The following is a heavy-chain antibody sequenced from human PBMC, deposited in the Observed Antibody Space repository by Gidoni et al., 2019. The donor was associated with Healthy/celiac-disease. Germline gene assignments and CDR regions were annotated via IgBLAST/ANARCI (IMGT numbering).Heavy chain of an antibody. CDR1: GGSFSGYD. V-gene: IGHV4-34*01. Sequence: QVQLQQWGAGLLKPSETLSLTCAVYGGSFSGYDWSWIRQPPGKGLEWIGEINHSGSTNYNPSLKSRVTISVDTSKNQFSLKLSSVTAADTAVYYCARGRPPRMVRGVGSYYYGMDVWGQGTTVTVSS. CDR3: ARGRPPRMVRGVGSYYYGMDV. J-gene: IGHJ6*02. CDR2: INHSGST. D-gene: IGHD3-10*01.